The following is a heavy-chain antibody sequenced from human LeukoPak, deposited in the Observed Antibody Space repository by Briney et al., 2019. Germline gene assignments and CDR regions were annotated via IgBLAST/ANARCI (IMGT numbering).Heavy chain of an antibody. D-gene: IGHD2-15*01. CDR2: ISSSGSTI. CDR3: ASGYCSGGSCYSG. Sequence: PGGSLRLSCAASGFTFSSYEMNWVRQAPEKGLEWVSYISSSGSTIYYADSVKGRFTISRDNAKNSLYLQMNSLRAEDTAVYYCASGYCSGGSCYSGWGQGTLVTVSS. CDR1: GFTFSSYE. V-gene: IGHV3-48*03. J-gene: IGHJ4*02.